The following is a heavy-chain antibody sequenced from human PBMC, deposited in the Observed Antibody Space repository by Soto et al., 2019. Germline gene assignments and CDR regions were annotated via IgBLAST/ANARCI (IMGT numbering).Heavy chain of an antibody. D-gene: IGHD6-6*01. CDR2: IYYSGSS. CDR3: ASSSPFHY. CDR1: GGSISSSSYY. V-gene: IGHV4-39*01. Sequence: SETLSLTCPVSGGSISSSSYYWGWIRQPPGKGLEWIGSIYYSGSSYYNPSLKSRVTISVDTSRNQFSLKLTSVTAADTGVYYCASSSPFHYWGPGILVTVSS. J-gene: IGHJ4*02.